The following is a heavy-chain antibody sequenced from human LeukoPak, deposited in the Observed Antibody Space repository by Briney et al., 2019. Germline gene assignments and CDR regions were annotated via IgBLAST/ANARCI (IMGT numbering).Heavy chain of an antibody. CDR3: APYYGSGMFGWFDP. CDR1: GYTFTGYY. D-gene: IGHD3-10*01. V-gene: IGHV1-2*02. CDR2: ISPNSGGT. J-gene: IGHJ5*02. Sequence: GASVKVSCKASGYTFTGYYMHWVRQAPGQGLEWMGWISPNSGGTNYAQKFQGRVTITADESTSTAYMELSSLRSEDTAAYYCAPYYGSGMFGWFDPWGQGTLVTVSS.